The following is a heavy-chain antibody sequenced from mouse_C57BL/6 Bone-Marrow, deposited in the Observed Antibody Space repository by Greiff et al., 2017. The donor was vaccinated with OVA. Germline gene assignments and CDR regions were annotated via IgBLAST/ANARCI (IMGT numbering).Heavy chain of an antibody. J-gene: IGHJ3*01. V-gene: IGHV1-18*01. CDR3: AVITTRAWFAY. CDR1: GYTFTDYN. Sequence: EVQLQQSGPELVKPGASVKIPCKASGYTFTDYNMDWVKQSHGKSLEWIGDINPNNGGTIYNQKFKGKATLTVDKSSITAYMELRSLTSEDTAVYYCAVITTRAWFAYWGQGTLVTVSA. CDR2: INPNNGGT. D-gene: IGHD1-1*01.